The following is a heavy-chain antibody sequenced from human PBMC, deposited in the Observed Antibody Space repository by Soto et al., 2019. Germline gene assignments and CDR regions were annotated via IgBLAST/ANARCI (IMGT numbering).Heavy chain of an antibody. CDR2: IYYSGST. J-gene: IGHJ4*02. Sequence: QVQLQESGPGLVKPSQTLSLTCTVSGGSISSGGYYWSWIRQHPRKGLEWIGYIYYSGSTYYNPSLKSRVTISVDTSKYQFSLKLSSVTAADTAVYYCARRNAETALDDWGQGTLVTVSS. V-gene: IGHV4-31*03. CDR3: ARRNAETALDD. D-gene: IGHD1-1*01. CDR1: GGSISSGGYY.